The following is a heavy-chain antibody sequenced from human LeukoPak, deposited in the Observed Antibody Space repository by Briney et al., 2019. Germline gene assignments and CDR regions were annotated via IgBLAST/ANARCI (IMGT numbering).Heavy chain of an antibody. V-gene: IGHV3-23*01. J-gene: IGHJ4*02. CDR2: ISGSGGST. CDR1: GFTFSSYA. Sequence: GGSLRLSCAASGFTFSSYAMSWVRQAPGKGLEWVSAISGSGGSTYYADSVKGRFTNSRDNSKNTLYLQMNSLRAEDTAVYYCAKEGVYSGSSLYYFDFWGQGTLVTVSS. D-gene: IGHD1-26*01. CDR3: AKEGVYSGSSLYYFDF.